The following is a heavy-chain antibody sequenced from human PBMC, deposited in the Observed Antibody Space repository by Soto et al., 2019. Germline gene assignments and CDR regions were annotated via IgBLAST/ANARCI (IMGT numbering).Heavy chain of an antibody. J-gene: IGHJ4*02. Sequence: EVQLLESGGGLVQPGGSLRLSCEASGFTFSTSAMSWVRQAPGKGLDWVSTISDSGSTYYADSVKGRFTISRDNSKNTLYLQMNSLRAEDTAVYYCAKVWGEDGYCTRTSCLYYVHRGGQGARVTVSS. V-gene: IGHV3-23*01. CDR1: GFTFSTSA. CDR3: AKVWGEDGYCTRTSCLYYVHR. D-gene: IGHD2-2*03. CDR2: ISDSGST.